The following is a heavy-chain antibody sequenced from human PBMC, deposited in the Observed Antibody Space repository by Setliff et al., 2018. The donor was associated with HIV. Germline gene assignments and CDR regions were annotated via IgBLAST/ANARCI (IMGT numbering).Heavy chain of an antibody. D-gene: IGHD3-10*01. V-gene: IGHV4-31*02. CDR2: IHYSGST. Sequence: LSETLSLTCTVSGGSISIGDYYWTWIRQHPGKGLEWIGYIHYSGSTFYNPSLKSRVTISVDTSKNQFSLKLSSVTAADTAVYYCARGSGKMVRGIFSGSYYYFMDVWGKGTTVTVSS. CDR1: GGSISIGDYY. CDR3: ARGSGKMVRGIFSGSYYYFMDV. J-gene: IGHJ6*03.